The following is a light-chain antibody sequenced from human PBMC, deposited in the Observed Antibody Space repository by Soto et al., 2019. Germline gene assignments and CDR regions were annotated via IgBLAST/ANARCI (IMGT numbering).Light chain of an antibody. CDR1: QSIGTW. CDR2: DAS. J-gene: IGKJ1*01. CDR3: QQYNSYSST. Sequence: DIQMTQSPSTLSASVGDRVTITCRASQSIGTWLAWYQQKPGKAPKLLIYDASSLESGVPSRFSGSGSGTEFTLTISSLQPDDCATYYCQQYNSYSSTFGHGTKVEVK. V-gene: IGKV1-5*01.